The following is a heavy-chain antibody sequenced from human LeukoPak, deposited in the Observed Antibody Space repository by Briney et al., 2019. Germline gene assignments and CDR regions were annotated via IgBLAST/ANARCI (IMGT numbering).Heavy chain of an antibody. Sequence: ASVKVSCKVSGYTFTDYYMHWVQQAPGKGLEWMGLVDPEDGETIYAEKFQGRVTITADTSTDTAYMELSSLRSKDTAVYYCAASYSSSSLYFDYWGQGTLVTVSS. J-gene: IGHJ4*02. D-gene: IGHD6-6*01. CDR3: AASYSSSSLYFDY. V-gene: IGHV1-69-2*01. CDR2: VDPEDGET. CDR1: GYTFTDYY.